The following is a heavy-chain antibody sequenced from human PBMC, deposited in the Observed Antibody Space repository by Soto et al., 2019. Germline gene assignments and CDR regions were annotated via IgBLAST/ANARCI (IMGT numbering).Heavy chain of an antibody. D-gene: IGHD3-3*01. CDR3: AKVLLDDFWSGYYRGIQH. V-gene: IGHV3-30*18. CDR2: ISHDGSYK. J-gene: IGHJ1*01. CDR1: GFTFSSYG. Sequence: QVQLVESGGGVVQPGRSLRLSCAASGFTFSSYGMHWVRQAPGKGLEWVAGISHDGSYKYYADSVKGRFTISRDNSKNTLFLQMNSLRAEDTAVYYCAKVLLDDFWSGYYRGIQHWGQGTLVTVSS.